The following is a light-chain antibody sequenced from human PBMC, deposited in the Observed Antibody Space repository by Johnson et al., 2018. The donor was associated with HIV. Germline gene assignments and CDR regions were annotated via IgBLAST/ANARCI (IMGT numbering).Light chain of an antibody. Sequence: QSVLTQPPSVSAAPGQKVTFSCSGSSSNIGNNYVSWYQQLPGTAPKLLIYDNNKRPSGIPDRFSGSKSGTSATLGITGLQTGDEADYYCGTWDSSLSAGRYVFGTGTKVTVL. CDR3: GTWDSSLSAGRYV. V-gene: IGLV1-51*01. J-gene: IGLJ1*01. CDR2: DNN. CDR1: SSNIGNNY.